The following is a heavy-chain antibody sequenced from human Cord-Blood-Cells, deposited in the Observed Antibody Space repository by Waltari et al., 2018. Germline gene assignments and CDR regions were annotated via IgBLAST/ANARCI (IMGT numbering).Heavy chain of an antibody. J-gene: IGHJ4*02. Sequence: QVQLVQSGAEVKKPGASVKVSCKASGYTFTGYYMHWVRQAPGQGLEWMGWINPNSGGTNDGQKVQGRVTMTRETSISTAYMELSRLRSDDTAVYYCARSKDYYGSGSYFDYWGQGTLVTVSS. CDR2: INPNSGGT. CDR1: GYTFTGYY. CDR3: ARSKDYYGSGSYFDY. D-gene: IGHD3-10*01. V-gene: IGHV1-2*02.